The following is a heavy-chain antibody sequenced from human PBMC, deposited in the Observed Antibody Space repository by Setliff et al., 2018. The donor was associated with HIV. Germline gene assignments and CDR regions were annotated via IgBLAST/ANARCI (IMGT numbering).Heavy chain of an antibody. CDR2: IYYSGAT. CDR3: ARVREISDVRLSAFDI. Sequence: SETLSLTCTVSGGSISSSSYYWGWIRQPPGKGLEWIGSIYYSGATYYNPSLSSRVTISEDSSMNQFSLKLTSVTAADTAVYYCARVREISDVRLSAFDIWGQGTMVTVSS. CDR1: GGSISSSSYY. V-gene: IGHV4-39*07. D-gene: IGHD2-21*02. J-gene: IGHJ3*02.